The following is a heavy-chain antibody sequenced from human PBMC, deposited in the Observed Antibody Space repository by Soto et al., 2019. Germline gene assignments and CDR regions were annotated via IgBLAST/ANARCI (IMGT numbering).Heavy chain of an antibody. D-gene: IGHD1-1*01. J-gene: IGHJ6*02. V-gene: IGHV1-69*01. CDR1: GGTFSSYA. CDR2: IIPIFGTA. Sequence: QVQLVQSGAEVKKPGSSVKVSCKASGGTFSSYAISWVRQAPGQGLEWMGGIIPIFGTANYAQKFQGRVTITPTESTRTAYMELSGLRSEDTAVYYCAGVREGVPLIYTYYYGMAVWAKGPRSPSP. CDR3: AGVREGVPLIYTYYYGMAV.